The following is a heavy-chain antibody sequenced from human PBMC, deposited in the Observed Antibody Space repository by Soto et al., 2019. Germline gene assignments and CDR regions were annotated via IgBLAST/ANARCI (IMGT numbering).Heavy chain of an antibody. CDR1: GFTFSSYA. V-gene: IGHV3-23*01. J-gene: IGHJ4*02. CDR2: ISGSGGST. CDR3: AKDTLMATVTPLRY. Sequence: EVQLLESGGGLVQPGGSLRLSCAASGFTFSSYAMSWVRQAPGKGLEWVSAISGSGGSTYYADSVKGRFTISRDNSKNTLYRQMNSLRAEDTAVYYCAKDTLMATVTPLRYWGQGTLVTVSS. D-gene: IGHD4-17*01.